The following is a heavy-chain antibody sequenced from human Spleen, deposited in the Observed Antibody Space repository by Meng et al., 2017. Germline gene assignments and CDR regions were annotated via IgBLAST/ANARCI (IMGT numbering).Heavy chain of an antibody. J-gene: IGHJ4*02. CDR2: IYWNDDK. D-gene: IGHD3-22*01. Sequence: SGPTLVKPTQTLTLTCTCSGFSLSTSGVGVGWIRQPPGKPLEWLALIYWNDDKRYSPSLKSRLTITMDTSKNQVVLRMTNMDPVDTATYYCVHSTDNYDNTGYYSFDYWGQGTLVTVSS. CDR3: VHSTDNYDNTGYYSFDY. CDR1: GFSLSTSGVG. V-gene: IGHV2-5*01.